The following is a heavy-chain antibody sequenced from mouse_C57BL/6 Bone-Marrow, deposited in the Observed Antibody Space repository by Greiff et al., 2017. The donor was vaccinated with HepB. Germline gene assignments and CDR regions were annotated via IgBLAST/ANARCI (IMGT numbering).Heavy chain of an antibody. V-gene: IGHV2-9-1*01. CDR2: IWTGGGT. CDR3: ASGWLLRYWYFDV. J-gene: IGHJ1*03. CDR1: GFSLTSYA. D-gene: IGHD2-3*01. Sequence: VKVEESGPGLVAPSQSLSITCTVSGFSLTSYAISWVRQPPGKGLEWLGVIWTGGGTNYNSALKSRLSISKDNSTSQVFLKMNSLQTDDTARYYCASGWLLRYWYFDVWGTGTTVTVSS.